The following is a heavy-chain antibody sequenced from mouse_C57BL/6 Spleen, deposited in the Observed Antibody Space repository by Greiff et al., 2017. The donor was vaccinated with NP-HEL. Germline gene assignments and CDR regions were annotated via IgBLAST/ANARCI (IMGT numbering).Heavy chain of an antibody. J-gene: IGHJ2*01. V-gene: IGHV1-80*01. D-gene: IGHD1-1*01. CDR1: GYAFSSYW. Sequence: LKESGASVKISCKASGYAFSSYWMNWVKQRPGKGLEWIGQIYPGDGDTNYNGKFKGKATLTADKSSSTAYMQLSSLTSEDSAVYFCARWGGYYGSSYFDYWGQGTTLTVSS. CDR2: IYPGDGDT. CDR3: ARWGGYYGSSYFDY.